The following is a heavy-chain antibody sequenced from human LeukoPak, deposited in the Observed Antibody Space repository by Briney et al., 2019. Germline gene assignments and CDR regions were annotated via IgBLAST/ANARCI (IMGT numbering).Heavy chain of an antibody. Sequence: SETLSLTCTVSGGSIGSTSYYWGWIRQPPGKGLEWIGYSGSTNHNPSLKSRVTISVDMSKNQFSLKLSSVTAADTAVYYCASVPGYTYGYGYFDYWGQGTLVTVSS. J-gene: IGHJ4*02. CDR2: SGST. CDR1: GGSIGSTSYY. D-gene: IGHD5-18*01. V-gene: IGHV4-61*05. CDR3: ASVPGYTYGYGYFDY.